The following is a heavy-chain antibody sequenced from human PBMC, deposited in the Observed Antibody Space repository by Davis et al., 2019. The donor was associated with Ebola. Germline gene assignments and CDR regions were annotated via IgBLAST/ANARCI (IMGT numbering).Heavy chain of an antibody. Sequence: GESLKISCAASGFTFSSYSMNWVRQAPGKGLEWVSYISSSSSTIYYADSVKGRFTISRDNAKNSLYLQMNSLRDEDTAVYYCARKLELRGPNWFDPWGQGTLVTVSS. CDR1: GFTFSSYS. CDR2: ISSSSSTI. CDR3: ARKLELRGPNWFDP. V-gene: IGHV3-48*02. D-gene: IGHD1-7*01. J-gene: IGHJ5*02.